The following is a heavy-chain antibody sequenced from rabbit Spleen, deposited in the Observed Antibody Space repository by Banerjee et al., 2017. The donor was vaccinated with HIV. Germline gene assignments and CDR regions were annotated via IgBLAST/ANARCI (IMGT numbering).Heavy chain of an antibody. J-gene: IGHJ4*01. D-gene: IGHD8-1*01. V-gene: IGHV1S45*01. CDR2: IYTGSSGST. Sequence: QEQLEESGGGLVKPEGSLTLTCKASGFSFSDRDVMCWVRQAPGKGLEWIACIYTGSSGSTYYASWAKGRVTISKTSSTTVTLQMTSLTAADTATYFCARDAGSGDYIDVYFNLWGPGTLVTVS. CDR3: ARDAGSGDYIDVYFNL. CDR1: GFSFSDRDV.